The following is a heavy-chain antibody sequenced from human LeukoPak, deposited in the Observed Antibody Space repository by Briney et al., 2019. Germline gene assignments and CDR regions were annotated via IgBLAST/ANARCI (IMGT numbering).Heavy chain of an antibody. V-gene: IGHV3-7*01. CDR3: ARSSYYVAGDYYYYMDV. CDR1: GFTFSSYW. CDR2: IKQDGSEK. Sequence: PGGSLRLSCAASGFTFSSYWMSWVRQAPGKGLEWVANIKQDGSEKYYVDSVKGRFTISRDNAKNSLYLQMNSPRAEDTAVYYCARSSYYVAGDYYYYMDVWGKGTTVTVSS. J-gene: IGHJ6*03. D-gene: IGHD1-26*01.